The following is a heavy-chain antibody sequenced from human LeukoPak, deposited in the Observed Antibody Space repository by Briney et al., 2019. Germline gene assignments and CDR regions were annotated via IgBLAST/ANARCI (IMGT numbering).Heavy chain of an antibody. Sequence: PGGSLRLSCAASGFTFSSYSMNWVRQAPGKGLEWVSSISSSSSYIYYADSVKGRFTISRDNAKNSLYLQMNGLRAEDTAVYYCARGFRVRRNQLVPLGWFDPWGQGTLVTVSS. V-gene: IGHV3-21*01. CDR1: GFTFSSYS. CDR3: ARGFRVRRNQLVPLGWFDP. J-gene: IGHJ5*02. D-gene: IGHD6-13*01. CDR2: ISSSSSYI.